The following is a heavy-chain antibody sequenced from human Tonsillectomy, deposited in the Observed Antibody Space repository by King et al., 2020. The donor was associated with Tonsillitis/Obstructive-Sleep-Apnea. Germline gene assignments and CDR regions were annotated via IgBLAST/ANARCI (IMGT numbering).Heavy chain of an antibody. J-gene: IGHJ6*03. CDR2: IKSKTDGGTT. V-gene: IGHV3-15*01. D-gene: IGHD2-2*01. Sequence: EVQLVESGGGLVKPGGSLRLSCAASGFTFSNAWMRGVRQAPGKWLEWVGRIKSKTDGGTTDYAGHGKGRFTISRDDSKNTLYLQMNSLKTEDTAVYYCTTVNTVVVPAASYYYYYYYMDVWGKGTTVTVSS. CDR3: TTVNTVVVPAASYYYYYYYMDV. CDR1: GFTFSNAW.